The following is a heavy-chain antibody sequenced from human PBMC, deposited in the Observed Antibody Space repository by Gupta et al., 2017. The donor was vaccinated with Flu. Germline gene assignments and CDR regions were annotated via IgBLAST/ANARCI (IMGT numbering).Heavy chain of an antibody. CDR1: GFSFKTIGEA. Sequence: ITWKESGPAFVKRSQTLTLMCTFSGFSFKTIGEAVGLIRQPPGKGVEGLALLYWDGQKRYSLSRKRRIDIMKDTSKDAMVLILNKMERQQTANYFCSHSRCSGYHLYSIESWGQGNLVKVS. CDR3: SHSRCSGYHLYSIES. CDR2: LYWDGQK. V-gene: IGHV2-5*02. J-gene: IGHJ4*02. D-gene: IGHD6-19*01.